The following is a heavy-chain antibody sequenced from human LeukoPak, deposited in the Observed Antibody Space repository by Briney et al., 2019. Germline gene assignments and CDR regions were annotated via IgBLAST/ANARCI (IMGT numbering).Heavy chain of an antibody. CDR3: AKVVDGQWLVRGWFDP. CDR2: ISGRGGST. CDR1: GFTFSSYA. D-gene: IGHD6-19*01. V-gene: IGHV3-23*01. Sequence: PGGSLRLSCAASGFTFSSYAMTWVRQAPGKGLEWVSGISGRGGSTYYADSVQGRFTISRDNSKNTLYLQMNSLRVGDTAVYYCAKVVDGQWLVRGWFDPWGQGTLVTVSS. J-gene: IGHJ5*02.